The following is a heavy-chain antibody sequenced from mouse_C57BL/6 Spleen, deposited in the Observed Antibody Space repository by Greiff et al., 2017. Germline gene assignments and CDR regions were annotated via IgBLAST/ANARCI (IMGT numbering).Heavy chain of an antibody. Sequence: VQLHQSGPVLVKPGASVKMSCKASGYTFTDYYMNWVKQSHGKSLEWLGVINPYNGGTSYNQKFKGKATLTVCTSSSTAYMELNSLTSEDSAVYYCARSGSSYYAMDYWGQGTSVTVSS. CDR2: INPYNGGT. V-gene: IGHV1-19*01. J-gene: IGHJ4*01. CDR1: GYTFTDYY. CDR3: ARSGSSYYAMDY. D-gene: IGHD3-2*02.